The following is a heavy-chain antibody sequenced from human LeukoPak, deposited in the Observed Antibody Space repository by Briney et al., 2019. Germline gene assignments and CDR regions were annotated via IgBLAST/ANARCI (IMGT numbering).Heavy chain of an antibody. CDR1: GGSISSDH. CDR3: AVGILSYFYFDY. D-gene: IGHD3-9*01. J-gene: IGHJ4*02. V-gene: IGHV4-59*01. Sequence: SETLSLTCTVSGGSISSDHWSWIRQPPGKGLQWIGYIYYSGSTNYNPSLKSRVTISIDTSKNQFSLKVSSVTAADTAVYYCAVGILSYFYFDYWGQGTLVTVSS. CDR2: IYYSGST.